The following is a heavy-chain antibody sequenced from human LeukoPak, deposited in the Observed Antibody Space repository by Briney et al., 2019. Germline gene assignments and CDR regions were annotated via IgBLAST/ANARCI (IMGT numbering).Heavy chain of an antibody. CDR1: GGSISSSSYH. D-gene: IGHD2-2*02. Sequence: PSETLSLTCTISGGSISSSSYHWGWIRQPPGKGLEWIGRIHTSGSTNYNPSLKSRVTISVDTSKNQFSLKLSSVTAADTAVYYCAREAYCSGNSCYMGGWWFDPWGQGTLVTVSS. CDR2: IHTSGST. J-gene: IGHJ5*02. V-gene: IGHV4-39*07. CDR3: AREAYCSGNSCYMGGWWFDP.